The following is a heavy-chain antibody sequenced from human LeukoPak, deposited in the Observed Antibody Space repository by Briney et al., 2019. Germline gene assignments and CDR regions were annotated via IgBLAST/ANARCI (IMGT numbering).Heavy chain of an antibody. CDR2: IWYDGSNK. CDR1: GFTFSSYG. CDR3: ARDGSSGWYWVNY. J-gene: IGHJ4*02. V-gene: IGHV3-33*01. D-gene: IGHD6-19*01. Sequence: GGSLRLSCAASGFTFSSYGMHWVPQAPGKGLEGLAVIWYDGSNKYYADSVKGRFTISRDNSKNTLYLQMNSLRAEDTAVYYCARDGSSGWYWVNYWGQGTLVTVSS.